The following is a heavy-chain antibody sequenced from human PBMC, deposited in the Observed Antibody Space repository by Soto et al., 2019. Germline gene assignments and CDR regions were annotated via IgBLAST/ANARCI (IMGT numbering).Heavy chain of an antibody. D-gene: IGHD4-17*01. Sequence: SVKVSCKASGGTFSSYAISWVRQAPGQGLEWMGGIIPIFGTANYAQKFQGRVTITADESTSTAYMELSSLRSEDTAVYYCAREVGYGDYVFDYWGQGTLVTVSS. CDR2: IIPIFGTA. CDR3: AREVGYGDYVFDY. CDR1: GGTFSSYA. J-gene: IGHJ4*02. V-gene: IGHV1-69*13.